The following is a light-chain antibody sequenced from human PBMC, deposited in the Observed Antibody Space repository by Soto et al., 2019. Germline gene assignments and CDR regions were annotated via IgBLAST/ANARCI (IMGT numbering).Light chain of an antibody. CDR1: ESISRH. V-gene: IGKV1-39*01. CDR3: QKSYSTPSFT. Sequence: DIQMTQSPSSLSAFVGDRVTITCRASESISRHLNWYQQKPGKAPKLLIYAASSLQNGVPSRFSGGGSGTNFPLTISNLQPADLATSSCQKSYSTPSFTFAQGTRLEIK. J-gene: IGKJ5*01. CDR2: AAS.